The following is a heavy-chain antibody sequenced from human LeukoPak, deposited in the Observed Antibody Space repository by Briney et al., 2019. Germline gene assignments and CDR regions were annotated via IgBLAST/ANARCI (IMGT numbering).Heavy chain of an antibody. D-gene: IGHD6-25*01. J-gene: IGHJ6*03. CDR2: ITASGATT. Sequence: GGSLRLSCATSGFTFGAHHMNWVRQAPGKGLEWVSGITASGATTYYADSVKGRFTISRDSSQSTLYLQMNSLRAEDTAVYYCARAEAAGDNRGGYYYFYMDVWGKGTTVTVSS. V-gene: IGHV3-23*01. CDR1: GFTFGAHH. CDR3: ARAEAAGDNRGGYYYFYMDV.